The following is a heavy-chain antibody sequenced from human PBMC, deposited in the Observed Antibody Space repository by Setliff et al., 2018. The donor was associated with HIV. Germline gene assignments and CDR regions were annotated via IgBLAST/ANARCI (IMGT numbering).Heavy chain of an antibody. CDR1: GGTFRRSA. CDR3: ATAGEMATIGYYYYYMGV. CDR2: IIPMFGTT. V-gene: IGHV1-69*13. Sequence: SVKVSCKASGGTFRRSAVSWVRQAPGRGLEWMGGIIPMFGTTNLAQKFQDRVTITADESTSTVYMELSSLRSEDTAVYYCATAGEMATIGYYYYYMGVWGEGTTVTVSS. J-gene: IGHJ6*03. D-gene: IGHD3-10*01.